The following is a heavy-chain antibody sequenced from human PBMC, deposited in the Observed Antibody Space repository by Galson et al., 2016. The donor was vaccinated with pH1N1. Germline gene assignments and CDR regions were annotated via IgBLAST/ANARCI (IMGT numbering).Heavy chain of an antibody. Sequence: SLRLSCAVSGFTFSNYEMNWVRQAPGKGLEWLSYISRSDRIEYADPVKGRFTISRDNAKNSLYLQMDSLRVEDTAFYYCARGCGNDYRYDWNWVDSWGQGILVTVSS. CDR3: ARGCGNDYRYDWNWVDS. J-gene: IGHJ5*01. CDR1: GFTFSNYE. D-gene: IGHD2-21*02. V-gene: IGHV3-48*03. CDR2: ISRSDRI.